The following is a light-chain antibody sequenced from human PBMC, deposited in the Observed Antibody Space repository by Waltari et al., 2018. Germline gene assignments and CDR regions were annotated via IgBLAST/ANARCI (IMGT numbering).Light chain of an antibody. CDR3: QQNYSTPYT. J-gene: IGKJ2*01. CDR2: AAS. CDR1: QGLSGS. Sequence: DIQMTQSPSSLSASVGDRVTITCRASQGLSGSLAWYQRKPGRAPKLLIYAASTLESGVPSRFSGSGSGTDYTLTINSLQPEDFATYYCQQNYSTPYTFGQGTKLEI. V-gene: IGKV1-NL1*01.